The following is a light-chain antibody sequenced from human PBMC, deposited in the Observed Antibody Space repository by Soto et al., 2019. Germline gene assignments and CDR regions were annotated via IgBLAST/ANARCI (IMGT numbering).Light chain of an antibody. CDR3: QQYNSYST. V-gene: IGKV1-5*01. CDR2: TAS. J-gene: IGKJ1*01. Sequence: DIQMTQSPSSLSASVGDRVTIACRASQSISSSVNWYQQKAGKAPNLLIYTASNLESGVPSRFSGSGSGTEFTLTISSLQPDDFATYYCQQYNSYSTFGQGTKVDIK. CDR1: QSISSS.